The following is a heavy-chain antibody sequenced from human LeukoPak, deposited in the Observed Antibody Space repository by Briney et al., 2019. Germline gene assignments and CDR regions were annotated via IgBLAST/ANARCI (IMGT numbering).Heavy chain of an antibody. CDR2: IYYSGST. CDR1: GGSISSYY. D-gene: IGHD3-10*01. Sequence: SETLSLTCTVSGGSISSYYWSWIRQPPGKGPEWIGYIYYSGSTNYNPSLKSRVTISVDTSKNQFSLKLSSVTAADTAVYYCARVEYYYGSGSYFDYWGQGTLVTVSS. CDR3: ARVEYYYGSGSYFDY. V-gene: IGHV4-59*01. J-gene: IGHJ4*02.